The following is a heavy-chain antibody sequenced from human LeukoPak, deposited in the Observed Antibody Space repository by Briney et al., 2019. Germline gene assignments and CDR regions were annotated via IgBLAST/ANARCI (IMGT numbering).Heavy chain of an antibody. J-gene: IGHJ4*02. V-gene: IGHV1-69*01. CDR3: ARDSGRSDSSGLDDY. Sequence: SVKVSCKASGGTFSSYAISWVRQAPGQGLEWMGGIIPIFGTANYAQKFQGRVTITADESTSTAYMEPSSLRSEDTAVYYCARDSGRSDSSGLDDYWGQGTLVTVSS. D-gene: IGHD3-22*01. CDR1: GGTFSSYA. CDR2: IIPIFGTA.